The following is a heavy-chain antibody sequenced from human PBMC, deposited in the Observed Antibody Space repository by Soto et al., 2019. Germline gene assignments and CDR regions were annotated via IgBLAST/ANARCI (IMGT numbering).Heavy chain of an antibody. J-gene: IGHJ4*02. CDR1: GGTFSSYT. V-gene: IGHV1-69*08. CDR2: IIPILGIA. CDR3: GGDGGATIVLKGGGVFDY. Sequence: QVQLVQSGAEVKKPGSSVKVSCKASGGTFSSYTISWVRQAPGQGLEWMGRIIPILGIANYAQKFQGRVTVTAGKSRGTAYMELSRLRSEDTAVYYCGGDGGATIVLKGGGVFDYWGQGTLVTVSS. D-gene: IGHD2-8*01.